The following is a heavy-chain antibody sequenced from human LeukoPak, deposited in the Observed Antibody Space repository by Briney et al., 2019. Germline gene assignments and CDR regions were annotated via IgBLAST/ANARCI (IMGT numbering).Heavy chain of an antibody. CDR2: ISYDGSNK. J-gene: IGHJ4*02. V-gene: IGHV3-30*18. CDR1: GFTFSSYG. D-gene: IGHD5-18*01. Sequence: GGSLRLSCAASGFTFSSYGMHWGRQAPGKGLEWVAVISYDGSNKYYADSVKGRFTISRDNSKNTLYLQMNSLRAEDTAVYYCAKDLGDTAMAIDYWGQGTLVTVSS. CDR3: AKDLGDTAMAIDY.